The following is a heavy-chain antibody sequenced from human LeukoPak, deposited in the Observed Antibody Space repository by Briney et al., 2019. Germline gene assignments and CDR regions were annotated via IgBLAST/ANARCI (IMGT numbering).Heavy chain of an antibody. D-gene: IGHD6-19*01. V-gene: IGHV3-23*01. J-gene: IGHJ3*02. CDR2: ISGSGGST. Sequence: GGSLRLSCAASGFTFSSYAMSWVRQAPGKGLEWVSAISGSGGSTYYADSVKGRFTISRDNSKNTLYLQMNSLRAEDTAVYYCAKDPTIAEAALDAFDIWGQGTMVTVSS. CDR1: GFTFSSYA. CDR3: AKDPTIAEAALDAFDI.